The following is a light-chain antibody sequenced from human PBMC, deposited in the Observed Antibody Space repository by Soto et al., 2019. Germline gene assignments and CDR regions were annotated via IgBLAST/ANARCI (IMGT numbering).Light chain of an antibody. J-gene: IGLJ2*01. Sequence: QPALTQPASVSGSPGQSITISCTGTSSDVGGYNYVSWYQQHPGKAPKLMIYEVSNRPSGVSNRFSGSKSGNTASLTISGLQAEDEADYYCSSYTSSSTLGGVFGGGTKVTVL. CDR1: SSDVGGYNY. V-gene: IGLV2-14*01. CDR3: SSYTSSSTLGGV. CDR2: EVS.